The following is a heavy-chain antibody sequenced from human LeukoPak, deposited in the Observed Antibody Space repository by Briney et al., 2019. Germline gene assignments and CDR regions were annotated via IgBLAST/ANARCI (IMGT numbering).Heavy chain of an antibody. CDR3: ARGWSGWRHIKYYYYYMDV. Sequence: MPSETLSLTCTVSGGSISSGSYYWSWIRQPPGKGLEWIGEINHSGSTNYNPSLKSRVTISVDTSKNQFSLKLSSVTAADTAVYYCARGWSGWRHIKYYYYYMDVWGKGTTVTVSS. V-gene: IGHV4-39*07. J-gene: IGHJ6*03. CDR2: INHSGST. D-gene: IGHD6-19*01. CDR1: GGSISSGSYY.